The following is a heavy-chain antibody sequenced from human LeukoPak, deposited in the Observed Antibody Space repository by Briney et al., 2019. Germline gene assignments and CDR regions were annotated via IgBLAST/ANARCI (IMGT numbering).Heavy chain of an antibody. Sequence: SQTLSLTCTVSGGSISSGGYYWSWIRQHPGKGLEWIGYIYYSGSTNYNPSLKSRVTISVDTSKNQFSLKLGSVTAADTAVYYCARAGLTVVTRDFDYWGQGTLVTVSS. V-gene: IGHV4-31*03. J-gene: IGHJ4*02. CDR3: ARAGLTVVTRDFDY. D-gene: IGHD4-23*01. CDR2: IYYSGST. CDR1: GGSISSGGYY.